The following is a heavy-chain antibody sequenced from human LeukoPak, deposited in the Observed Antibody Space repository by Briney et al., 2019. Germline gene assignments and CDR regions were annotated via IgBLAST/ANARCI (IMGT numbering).Heavy chain of an antibody. D-gene: IGHD1-26*01. J-gene: IGHJ3*02. CDR3: ARDRREVGATSAFDI. CDR1: GFTFSSYS. V-gene: IGHV3-48*01. Sequence: GGSLRLSCVASGFTFSSYSMNWVRQAPGKGLEWVSYISSSSSTIYYADSVKGRFTISRDNAKNSLYLQMNSLRAEDTAVYYCARDRREVGATSAFDIWGQGTMVTVSS. CDR2: ISSSSSTI.